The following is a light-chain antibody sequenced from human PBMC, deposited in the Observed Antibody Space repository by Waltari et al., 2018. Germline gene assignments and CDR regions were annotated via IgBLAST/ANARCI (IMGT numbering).Light chain of an antibody. Sequence: QSALTQPASVSGSPGQSITISCTGTSSDVGGYTYVSWYQQHPGKAPKLMIYDVSNRPSGVSNRVSGSKSGNTASLTISGLQAEDEADYYCSSYTSSSTSVVFGGGTKLTVL. V-gene: IGLV2-14*03. J-gene: IGLJ2*01. CDR2: DVS. CDR1: SSDVGGYTY. CDR3: SSYTSSSTSVV.